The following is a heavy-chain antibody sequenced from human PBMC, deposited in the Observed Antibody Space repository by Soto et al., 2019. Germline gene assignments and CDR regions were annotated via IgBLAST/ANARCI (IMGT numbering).Heavy chain of an antibody. V-gene: IGHV3-30*18. D-gene: IGHD6-19*01. CDR2: ISYDGSIK. CDR1: GFNFSAFG. J-gene: IGHJ4*02. Sequence: GGSLRLSCAASGFNFSAFGMHWVRQAPGKGLEWVAVISYDGSIKYYADSVKGRFTIYRDNSKNTVYVQMNSLRVEDTAVYYCAKDRYSSGWSPVGGNWGQGTLVTVSS. CDR3: AKDRYSSGWSPVGGN.